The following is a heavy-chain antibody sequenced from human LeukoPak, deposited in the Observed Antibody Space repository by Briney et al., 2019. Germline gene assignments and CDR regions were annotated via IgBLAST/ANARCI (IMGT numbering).Heavy chain of an antibody. Sequence: ASVKVSCKASGYTFTGYYMHGVRQAPGRGREWMGWINPNSGGTNYAQKFQGRVTMTRDTSISTDYIELSRLRSDDTAVYYCAREEQWPTHWFDPWGQGTLVTVSS. J-gene: IGHJ5*02. CDR3: AREEQWPTHWFDP. CDR2: INPNSGGT. D-gene: IGHD6-19*01. V-gene: IGHV1-2*02. CDR1: GYTFTGYY.